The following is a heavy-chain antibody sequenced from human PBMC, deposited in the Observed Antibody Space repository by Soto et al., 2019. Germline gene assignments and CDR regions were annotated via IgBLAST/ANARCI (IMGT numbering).Heavy chain of an antibody. D-gene: IGHD3-3*01. CDR1: GDSVSSNSAA. Sequence: PSPTLSLTCAISGDSVSSNSAAWNWIRQSPSRGLEWLGRTYYRSKGYNDDAVSVKSRITINPDTSKNQFSLQLNSVTPEDTAVYYCAARITIFGVVIEAFDIWGQGTMVTVS. CDR3: AARITIFGVVIEAFDI. J-gene: IGHJ3*02. CDR2: TYYRSKGYN. V-gene: IGHV6-1*01.